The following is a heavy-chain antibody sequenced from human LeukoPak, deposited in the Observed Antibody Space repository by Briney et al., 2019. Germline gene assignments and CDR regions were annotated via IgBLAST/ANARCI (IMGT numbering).Heavy chain of an antibody. J-gene: IGHJ4*02. D-gene: IGHD3-22*01. V-gene: IGHV4-59*01. Sequence: SETLSLTCTVSGGSISSYYWSWIRQPPGKGLEWIGYIYYSGSTNYNPSLKSRVTISVATSKNQFSLKLSSVTAADTAVYYCARGNTDMIVADPFDYWGQGTLVTVSS. CDR2: IYYSGST. CDR1: GGSISSYY. CDR3: ARGNTDMIVADPFDY.